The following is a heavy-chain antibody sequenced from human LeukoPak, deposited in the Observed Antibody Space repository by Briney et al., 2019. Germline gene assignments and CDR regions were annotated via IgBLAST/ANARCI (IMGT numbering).Heavy chain of an antibody. CDR2: ICGSGGGT. CDR1: GFXFINYA. J-gene: IGHJ4*02. D-gene: IGHD3-16*02. Sequence: GGSLRLSCAASGFXFINYAITWVRQAPGKGLEWVSGICGSGGGTYYADSVKGRFTISRDNSKNTLYLQMNSLRAEDTAVYYCAKSTQLRGGIATDFDSWGQGTLVTVSS. CDR3: AKSTQLRGGIATDFDS. V-gene: IGHV3-23*01.